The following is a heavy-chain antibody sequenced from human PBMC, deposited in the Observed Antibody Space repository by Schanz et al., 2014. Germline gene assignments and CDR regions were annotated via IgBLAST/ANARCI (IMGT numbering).Heavy chain of an antibody. CDR2: FDAHDGRA. Sequence: DVQLLESGGGLVQPGGSLRLSCAASGFTFTNYAMSWVRQAPGKGLEWVSGFDAHDGRAYYADSAKGRFTISRDNSESSLYVEMISLRVEDTAVYYCAKQHIVRGVIYLNWFDSWGQGTLVTVSS. CDR1: GFTFTNYA. V-gene: IGHV3-23*01. D-gene: IGHD3-10*01. CDR3: AKQHIVRGVIYLNWFDS. J-gene: IGHJ5*01.